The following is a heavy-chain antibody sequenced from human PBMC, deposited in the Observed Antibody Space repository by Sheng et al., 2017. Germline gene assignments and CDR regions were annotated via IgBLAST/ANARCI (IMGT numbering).Heavy chain of an antibody. CDR2: IYTSGST. J-gene: IGHJ5*02. CDR1: GGSISSGSYY. D-gene: IGHD3-22*01. CDR3: ARGPYYYDSSGYYP. Sequence: QVQLQESGPGLVKPSQTLSLTCTVSGGSISSGSYYWSWIRQPAGKGLEWIGRIYTSGSTNYNPSLKSRVTISVDTSKNQFSLKLSSVTAADTAVYYCARGPYYYDSSGYYPWGPGNPGHRLL. V-gene: IGHV4-61*02.